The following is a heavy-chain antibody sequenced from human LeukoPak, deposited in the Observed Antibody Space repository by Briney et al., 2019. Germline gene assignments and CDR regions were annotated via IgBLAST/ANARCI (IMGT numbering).Heavy chain of an antibody. D-gene: IGHD4-23*01. Sequence: GGSLRLSCAASGFTFSLYAMTWVRQAPGRGLEWVSSIGAGTYYADSVKGRFAISRDNSRNTLYLQMNSLRAEDTAVYYCARDPGRWLDYWGQGTLVTVSS. CDR2: IGAGT. CDR1: GFTFSLYA. V-gene: IGHV3-23*01. J-gene: IGHJ4*02. CDR3: ARDPGRWLDY.